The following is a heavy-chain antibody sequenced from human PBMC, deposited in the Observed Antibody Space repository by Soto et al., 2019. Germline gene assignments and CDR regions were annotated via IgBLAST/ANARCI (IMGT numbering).Heavy chain of an antibody. CDR1: GVTFSSYW. CDR3: ARYSLLGYTLGY. V-gene: IGHV3-7*01. CDR2: IKQDGSEK. D-gene: IGHD5-18*01. J-gene: IGHJ4*02. Sequence: GGSLRLSCAASGVTFSSYWMSWVRQAPGKGLEWVANIKQDGSEKYYVDSVKGRFTISRDNAKNSLYLQMNSLRAEDTAVYYCARYSLLGYTLGYWGQGTLVTVSS.